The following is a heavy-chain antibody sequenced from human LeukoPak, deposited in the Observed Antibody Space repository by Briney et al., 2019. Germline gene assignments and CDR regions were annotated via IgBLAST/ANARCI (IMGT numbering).Heavy chain of an antibody. D-gene: IGHD1-26*01. CDR3: ARLIVGDYFDS. V-gene: IGHV4-39*01. CDR1: GGSISSTSFY. CDR2: IYFTGTT. J-gene: IGHJ4*02. Sequence: SETLSLTCTVSGGSISSTSFYWVWIRQPPGKGLDWLGTIYFTGTTYYNPSLNSRVTISVDTSNNRFSLKVSSVTAADTAAYYCARLIVGDYFDSWGQGTLVTVSS.